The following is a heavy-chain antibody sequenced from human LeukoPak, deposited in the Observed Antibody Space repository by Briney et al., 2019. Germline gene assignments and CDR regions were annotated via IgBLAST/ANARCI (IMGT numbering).Heavy chain of an antibody. CDR1: GGSISSGSYY. CDR3: ARDRHYDFWSGYPYYYYMDV. J-gene: IGHJ6*03. V-gene: IGHV4-61*02. D-gene: IGHD3-3*01. CDR2: IYTSGST. Sequence: SETLSLTXTVSGGSISSGSYYWSWLRQPAGKGLEWIGRIYTSGSTNYNPSLKSRVTISVDTSKNQFSLKLSSVTAADTAVYYCARDRHYDFWSGYPYYYYMDVWGKGTTVTVSS.